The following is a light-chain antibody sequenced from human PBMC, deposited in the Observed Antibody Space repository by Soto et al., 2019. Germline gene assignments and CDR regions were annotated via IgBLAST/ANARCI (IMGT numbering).Light chain of an antibody. CDR3: SSYTTSRTLV. Sequence: QSVLTQPASVSGSPGQSITISCTGTSTDIGAYKYVSWYQQNPGKAPKLMIYEVSSRPSGVSNRFSGSKSGNTASLTISGLQAEDEADYYCSSYTTSRTLVFGGGTTLTVL. CDR2: EVS. V-gene: IGLV2-14*01. J-gene: IGLJ3*02. CDR1: STDIGAYKY.